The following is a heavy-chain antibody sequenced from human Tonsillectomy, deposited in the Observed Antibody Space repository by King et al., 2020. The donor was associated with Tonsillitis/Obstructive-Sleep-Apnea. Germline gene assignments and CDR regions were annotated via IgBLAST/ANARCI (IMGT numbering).Heavy chain of an antibody. CDR1: GFTFSSYS. V-gene: IGHV3-21*01. CDR3: ARGPRTSNWGSVDY. J-gene: IGHJ4*02. D-gene: IGHD7-27*01. CDR2: ISSSSSYI. Sequence: VQLVESGGGLVKPGGSLRLSCAASGFTFSSYSMNWVRQAPGKGLEWVSSISSSSSYIYYADSVKGRFTISRDNAKNSLYLQMNSLRAEDTAVYYCARGPRTSNWGSVDYWGQGTLVTVSS.